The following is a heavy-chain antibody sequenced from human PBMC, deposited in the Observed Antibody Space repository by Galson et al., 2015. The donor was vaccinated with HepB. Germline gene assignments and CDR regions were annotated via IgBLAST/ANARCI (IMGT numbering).Heavy chain of an antibody. CDR1: GFTFSSYS. V-gene: IGHV3-21*01. CDR3: ARGRDYYGSGSYYYYYYMDV. J-gene: IGHJ6*03. D-gene: IGHD3-10*01. CDR2: ISSSSSYI. Sequence: SLRLSCAASGFTFSSYSMNWVRQAPGKGLEWVSSISSSSSYIYYADSVKGRFTISRDNAKNSLYLQMNSLRAEDTAVYYCARGRDYYGSGSYYYYYYMDVWGKRTTVTVSS.